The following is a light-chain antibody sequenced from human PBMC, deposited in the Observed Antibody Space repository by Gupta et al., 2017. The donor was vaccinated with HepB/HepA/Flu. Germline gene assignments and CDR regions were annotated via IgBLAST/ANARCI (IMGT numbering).Light chain of an antibody. J-gene: IGKJ2*01. CDR3: KQNKYWPDT. Sequence: DVVLTQSPLSLPVTLGQPASISCTSSQSLVNTDGNTYFDWFHQGPGQSPRRLIYKVSNRDSGVPDRFSSSGSGTDFTLKISRGEAEDVGVYYCKQNKYWPDTFGQGTKVEIK. CDR2: KVS. CDR1: QSLVNTDGNTY. V-gene: IGKV2-30*01.